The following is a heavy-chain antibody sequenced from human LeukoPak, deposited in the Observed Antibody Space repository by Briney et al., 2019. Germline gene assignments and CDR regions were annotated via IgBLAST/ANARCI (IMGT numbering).Heavy chain of an antibody. CDR1: GFTFSSYG. Sequence: GGSLRLSCAASGFTFSSYGMHWVRQAPGKGLEWVAVISYDGSNKYYADSVKGRFTISRDNSNNTLYLQMNSLRAEDTAVYYCAKDRIYYYYYYGMDVWGQGTTVTVSS. J-gene: IGHJ6*02. CDR2: ISYDGSNK. V-gene: IGHV3-30*18. CDR3: AKDRIYYYYYYGMDV.